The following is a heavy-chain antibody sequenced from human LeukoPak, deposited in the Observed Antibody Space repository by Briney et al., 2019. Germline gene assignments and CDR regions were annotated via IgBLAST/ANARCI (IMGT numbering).Heavy chain of an antibody. D-gene: IGHD1-26*01. J-gene: IGHJ6*03. CDR2: INPSGGST. V-gene: IGHV1-46*01. CDR3: ARDPYNGNYGDYYYYYMDV. CDR1: GYTFTTYN. Sequence: ASVKVSCKASGYTFTTYNIHWVRQAPGQGLEWMGIINPSGGSTSYAQKFQGRVTLTRDMSTRTVYMELSSLRSEDTAIYYCARDPYNGNYGDYYYYYMDVWGKGTTVTISS.